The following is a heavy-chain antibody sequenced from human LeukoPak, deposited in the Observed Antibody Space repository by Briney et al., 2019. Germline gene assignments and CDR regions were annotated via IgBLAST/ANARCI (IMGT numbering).Heavy chain of an antibody. CDR3: ARDTQTAYSSSWYRSLNYYYYYMDV. Sequence: SSETLSLTCAVYGGSFSGYYWGWIRQPPGKGLEWIGSIYHSGSTYYNPSLKSRVTISVDTSKNQFSLKLSSVTAADTAVYYCARDTQTAYSSSWYRSLNYYYYYMDVWGKGTTVTVSS. CDR1: GGSFSGYY. CDR2: IYHSGST. J-gene: IGHJ6*03. V-gene: IGHV4-38-2*02. D-gene: IGHD6-13*01.